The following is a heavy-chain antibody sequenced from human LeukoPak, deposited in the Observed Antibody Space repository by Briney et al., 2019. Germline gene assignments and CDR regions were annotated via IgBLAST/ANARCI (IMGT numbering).Heavy chain of an antibody. D-gene: IGHD3-3*01. CDR3: TRDDPPH. Sequence: SETLSLTCAVYGGSFSGYYWSWIRQPPGKGLEWIGEINHSGSTNYNPSLKSRVTLSVDTFKNHFSLTLTSVTAADTAVYYCTRDDPPHWGQGTLVTVSS. CDR2: INHSGST. CDR1: GGSFSGYY. J-gene: IGHJ4*02. V-gene: IGHV4-34*01.